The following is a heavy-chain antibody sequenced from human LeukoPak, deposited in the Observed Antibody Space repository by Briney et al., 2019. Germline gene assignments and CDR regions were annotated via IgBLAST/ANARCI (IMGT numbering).Heavy chain of an antibody. D-gene: IGHD2-21*01. CDR3: AAVDTIVDDSYYIDF. J-gene: IGHJ4*02. Sequence: SQTLSLTCAVSGASISSSGHYWSWIRHPPGKGLEWIGYVYQSGITYYNPSLKSRVTISLDRSKNQFSLELTSVTAADTAVYFCAAVDTIVDDSYYIDFWGQGTLVTVSS. CDR1: GASISSSGHY. V-gene: IGHV4-30-2*01. CDR2: VYQSGIT.